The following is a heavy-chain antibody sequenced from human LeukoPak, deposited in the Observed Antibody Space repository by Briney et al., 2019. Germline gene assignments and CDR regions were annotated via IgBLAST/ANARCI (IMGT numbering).Heavy chain of an antibody. CDR2: IYYSGST. CDR3: AGYRSGSYIDY. V-gene: IGHV4-59*01. D-gene: IGHD6-19*01. J-gene: IGHJ4*02. Sequence: SETLSLTCTVSGGSISSYYWSWIRQPPGKGLEWIGYIYYSGSTNYNPSLKSRVTISVDTSKNQFSLKLSSVTAADTAVYYCAGYRSGSYIDYWGQGTLVTVSS. CDR1: GGSISSYY.